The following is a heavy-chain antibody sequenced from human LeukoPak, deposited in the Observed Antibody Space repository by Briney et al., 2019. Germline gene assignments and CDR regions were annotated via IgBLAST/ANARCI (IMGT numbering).Heavy chain of an antibody. J-gene: IGHJ4*02. CDR3: ARVQNEWQLLPGFDY. CDR2: INTGGSST. Sequence: GGSLRLSCAASGFTFTRYWMHWVRQAPGKGLVWVSRINTGGSSTAYADSVKGRFTISRDNAKNTVYLQMNSLRAEDTAVYYCARVQNEWQLLPGFDYWGQGTLVTVSS. V-gene: IGHV3-74*01. CDR1: GFTFTRYW. D-gene: IGHD1-26*01.